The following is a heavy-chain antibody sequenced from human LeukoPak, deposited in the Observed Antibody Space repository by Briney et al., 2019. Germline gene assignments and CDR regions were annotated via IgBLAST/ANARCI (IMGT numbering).Heavy chain of an antibody. CDR2: INHSGST. Sequence: SETLSLTCAVYGXSFSGYYGSWIRQPPGKGLEWIGEINHSGSTNYNPSLKSRVTISVDTSKNQFSLKLSSVTAADTAVYYCARGSEWLALFWGQGTMVTVSS. J-gene: IGHJ3*01. CDR1: GXSFSGYY. V-gene: IGHV4-34*01. CDR3: ARGSEWLALF. D-gene: IGHD6-19*01.